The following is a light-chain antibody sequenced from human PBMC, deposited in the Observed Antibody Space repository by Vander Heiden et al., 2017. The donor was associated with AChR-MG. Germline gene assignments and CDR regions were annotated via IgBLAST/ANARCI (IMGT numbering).Light chain of an antibody. Sequence: QSVLTQPPSASGTPGQRVTISCSGSSSNIGSNYVYWYQQLPGTAPKLLLYRNNPRPSGVPDRFSGSKSGTSASLAISGLRSEDEADYYCAAWDDSLSGLFGTGTKVTVL. CDR2: RNN. V-gene: IGLV1-47*01. J-gene: IGLJ1*01. CDR3: AAWDDSLSGL. CDR1: SSNIGSNY.